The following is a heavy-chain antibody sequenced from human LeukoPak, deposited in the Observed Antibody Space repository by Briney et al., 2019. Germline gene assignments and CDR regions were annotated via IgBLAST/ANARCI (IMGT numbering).Heavy chain of an antibody. Sequence: GALRLSCAASGFTFSNSAMSWVRQAPGKGLEWVPTLSGSGITTYYADSVKGRFTNYRDNSKNPLYLQMNSLRAEDKSVYDCAKGIYSSGWSYFDYWGHGTLVTVSS. CDR1: GFTFSNSA. J-gene: IGHJ4*01. D-gene: IGHD6-19*01. CDR3: AKGIYSSGWSYFDY. CDR2: LSGSGITT. V-gene: IGHV3-23*01.